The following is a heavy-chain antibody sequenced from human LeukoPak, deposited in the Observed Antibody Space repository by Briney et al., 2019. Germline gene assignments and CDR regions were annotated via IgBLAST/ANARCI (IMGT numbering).Heavy chain of an antibody. V-gene: IGHV1-69*13. CDR1: GGTFSSDT. CDR2: IIPIFGTA. D-gene: IGHD3-3*01. CDR3: ARDGVHHSRYYGMDV. Sequence: GASVKVSCKASGGTFSSDTISWVRQAPGQGVEWMGGIIPIFGTANYAQKFQGRVTITADESTSTAYMELSSLRSEDTAVYYCARDGVHHSRYYGMDVWGKGTTVTVSS. J-gene: IGHJ6*04.